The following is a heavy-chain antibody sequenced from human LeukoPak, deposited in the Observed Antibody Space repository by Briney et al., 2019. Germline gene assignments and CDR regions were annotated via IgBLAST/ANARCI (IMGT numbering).Heavy chain of an antibody. CDR3: ARGPPPDFDY. V-gene: IGHV3-53*01. CDR2: IYSGGST. J-gene: IGHJ4*02. CDR1: GFTVSSNY. Sequence: GGSLRLSCAASGFTVSSNYMSWVRQAPGKGLEWVSVIYSGGSTYYADSVKGRFTISRDNSKNTLYLQMNSLRAADTAVYYCARGPPPDFDYWGRGTLITVSS.